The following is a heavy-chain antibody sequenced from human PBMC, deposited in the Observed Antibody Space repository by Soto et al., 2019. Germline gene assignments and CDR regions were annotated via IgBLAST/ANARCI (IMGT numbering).Heavy chain of an antibody. CDR1: GGSISSYY. J-gene: IGHJ4*02. V-gene: IGHV4-59*08. Sequence: SETLSLTCPVSGGSISSYYLTWIRQNPGKGLEWIGFMYNSGSTHYNPSLKSRVTISLDTSKNQFSLNLRSVTAADTAVYYCASMGYHYGSGSYPLDYWGQGTLVTVSS. CDR2: MYNSGST. CDR3: ASMGYHYGSGSYPLDY. D-gene: IGHD3-10*01.